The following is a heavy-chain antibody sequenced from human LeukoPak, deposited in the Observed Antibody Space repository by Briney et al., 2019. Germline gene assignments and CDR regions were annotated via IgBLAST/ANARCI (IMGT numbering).Heavy chain of an antibody. D-gene: IGHD3-22*01. J-gene: IGHJ5*02. Sequence: GGSLTLSSAASGFIFNNYGLIWVRQAPGQGLEWVSAISNDGGGTTYADFVKGRFTISRDNSKNTLFLQMNSLRAEDTALYYCAKGVSGYFPDLWGQGTLVTVSS. CDR3: AKGVSGYFPDL. CDR1: GFIFNNYG. V-gene: IGHV3-23*01. CDR2: ISNDGGGT.